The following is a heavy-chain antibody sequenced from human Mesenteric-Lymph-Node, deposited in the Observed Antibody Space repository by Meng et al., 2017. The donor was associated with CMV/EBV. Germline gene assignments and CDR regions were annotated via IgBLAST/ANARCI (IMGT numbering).Heavy chain of an antibody. J-gene: IGHJ4*02. CDR2: IDWDDDK. D-gene: IGHD1-26*01. Sequence: SWVRQPPGKALEWLALIDWDDDKYYSTSLKTRLTISKDTSKNQVVLTMTNMDPVDTATYYCARSRGGSYDYWGQGTLVTVSS. V-gene: IGHV2-70*18. CDR3: ARSRGGSYDY.